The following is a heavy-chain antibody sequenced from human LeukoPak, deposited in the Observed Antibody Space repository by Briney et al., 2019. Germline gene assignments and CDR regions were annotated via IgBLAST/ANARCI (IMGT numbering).Heavy chain of an antibody. CDR1: GFSFSVYP. CDR3: ARVSRGPHPYYYDSSGYMDY. Sequence: GGSLRLSCVATGFSFSVYPMHWVRQAPGKGLERAAFISDDGTNVHYTDSVKGRFTISRDNSKNTLYLQMNSLRAEDTAVYYCARVSRGPHPYYYDSSGYMDYWGQGTLVTVSS. CDR2: ISDDGTNV. J-gene: IGHJ4*02. V-gene: IGHV3-30*14. D-gene: IGHD3-22*01.